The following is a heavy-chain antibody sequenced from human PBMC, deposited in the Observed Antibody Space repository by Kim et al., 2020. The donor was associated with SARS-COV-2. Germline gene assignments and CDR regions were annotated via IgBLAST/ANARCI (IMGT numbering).Heavy chain of an antibody. CDR1: GGTFSSYA. J-gene: IGHJ5*02. V-gene: IGHV1-69*13. CDR2: IIPIFGTA. Sequence: SVKVSCKASGGTFSSYAISWVRQAPGQGLEWMGGIIPIFGTANYAQKFQGRVTITADESTSTAYMELSSLRSEDTAVYYCAREYERRDFWSGYYTPNWFDPWGQGTLVTVSS. CDR3: AREYERRDFWSGYYTPNWFDP. D-gene: IGHD3-3*01.